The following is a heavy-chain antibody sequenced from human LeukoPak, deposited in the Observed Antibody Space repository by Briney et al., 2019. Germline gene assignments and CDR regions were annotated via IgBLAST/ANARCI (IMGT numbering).Heavy chain of an antibody. CDR1: GGSISSYY. J-gene: IGHJ5*02. V-gene: IGHV4-4*09. D-gene: IGHD1-26*01. CDR2: IYTSGST. CDR3: ARTGRYSGSYST. Sequence: SETLSLTCTVSGGSISSYYWSWIRQPPGKGLEWIGYIYTSGSTNYNPSLKSRVTISVDMSKNQFSLRLSSVTAADTAVYYCARTGRYSGSYSTWGQGTLVTVSS.